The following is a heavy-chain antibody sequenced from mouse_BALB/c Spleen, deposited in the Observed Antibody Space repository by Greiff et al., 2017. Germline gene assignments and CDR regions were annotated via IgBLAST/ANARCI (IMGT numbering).Heavy chain of an antibody. CDR3: VRHPPRYYAMDY. CDR2: IRSKSNNYAT. CDR1: GFTFNTYA. Sequence: EVQLVESGGGLVQPKGSLKLSCAASGFTFNTYAMNWVRQAPGKGLEWVARIRSKSNNYATYYADSVKDRFTISRDDSQSMLYLQMNNLKTEDTAMYYCVRHPPRYYAMDYWGQGTSVTVSS. V-gene: IGHV10-1*02. D-gene: IGHD2-10*02. J-gene: IGHJ4*01.